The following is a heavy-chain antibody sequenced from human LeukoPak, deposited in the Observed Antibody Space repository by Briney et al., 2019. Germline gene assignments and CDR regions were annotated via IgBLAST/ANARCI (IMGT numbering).Heavy chain of an antibody. CDR2: IYYSGST. V-gene: IGHV4-59*01. J-gene: IGHJ5*02. CDR3: AGTGRSVNGTS. Sequence: PSETLSLTCTVSGGSISSYYWSWIRQPPGKGLEWIGYIYYSGSTNYNPSLKSRVTISVDTSKNQFSLKLSSVTAADTAVYYCAGTGRSVNGTSWGQGTLVT. D-gene: IGHD2/OR15-2a*01. CDR1: GGSISSYY.